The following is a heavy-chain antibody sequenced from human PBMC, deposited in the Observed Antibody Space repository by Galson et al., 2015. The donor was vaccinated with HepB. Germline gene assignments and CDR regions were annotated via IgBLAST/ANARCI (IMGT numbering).Heavy chain of an antibody. J-gene: IGHJ4*02. CDR3: ARRGWGADSSGYYPLDY. CDR2: ISYDGSNK. D-gene: IGHD3-22*01. V-gene: IGHV3-30-3*01. Sequence: SLRLSCAASGFTFSSYAMHWVRQAPGKGLEWVAVISYDGSNKYYADSVKGRFTISRDNSKNTLYLQMNSLRAEDTAVYYCARRGWGADSSGYYPLDYWGQGTLVTVSS. CDR1: GFTFSSYA.